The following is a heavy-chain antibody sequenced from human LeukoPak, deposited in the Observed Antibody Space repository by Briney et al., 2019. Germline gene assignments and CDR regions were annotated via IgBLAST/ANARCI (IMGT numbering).Heavy chain of an antibody. Sequence: GGPLSLSCAPSGFTFSVYALSWVPRAPGKGRKGVSTISDSGGSTYYADSVKGRFTISRGNSKNTLYLLMNELSAEDTAVYYCAKSHSLEYRGYFDYWGQGTLVTVSS. CDR3: AKSHSLEYRGYFDY. V-gene: IGHV3-23*01. J-gene: IGHJ4*02. D-gene: IGHD2/OR15-2a*01. CDR2: ISDSGGST. CDR1: GFTFSVYA.